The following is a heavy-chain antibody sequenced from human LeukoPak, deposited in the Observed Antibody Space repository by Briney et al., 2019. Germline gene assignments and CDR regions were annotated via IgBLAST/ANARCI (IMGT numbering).Heavy chain of an antibody. CDR3: ANSYGLEGIDY. CDR1: GFTFSSYS. CDR2: ISSSSSYI. D-gene: IGHD5-18*01. Sequence: KSGGSLRLSCAASGFTFSSYSMNWVRQAPGKGLEWVSSISSSSSYIYYADSVKGRFTISSDNAKNSLYLQMNSLRAEDTAVYYCANSYGLEGIDYWGQGTLVTVSS. J-gene: IGHJ4*02. V-gene: IGHV3-21*01.